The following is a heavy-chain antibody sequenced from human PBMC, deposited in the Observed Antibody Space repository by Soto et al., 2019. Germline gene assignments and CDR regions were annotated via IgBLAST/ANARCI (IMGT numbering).Heavy chain of an antibody. Sequence: ASVKATSKDSGYTFTRTSISSVQQATGQGLEWMGWISTYNGDTNYAQTFQGRVTMTTDTSTSTVHMEVRSLRSDDTAVYYCAREGVAPYYYYGMDVWGQGTPITV. CDR1: GYTFTRTS. V-gene: IGHV1-18*01. CDR3: AREGVAPYYYYGMDV. J-gene: IGHJ6*02. D-gene: IGHD5-12*01. CDR2: ISTYNGDT.